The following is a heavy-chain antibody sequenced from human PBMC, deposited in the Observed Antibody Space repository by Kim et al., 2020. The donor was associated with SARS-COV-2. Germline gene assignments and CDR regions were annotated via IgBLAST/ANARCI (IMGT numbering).Heavy chain of an antibody. J-gene: IGHJ2*01. V-gene: IGHV5-51*01. CDR3: ARHGPGSGWAGVFWYFDV. D-gene: IGHD6-19*01. Sequence: GESLKISCETSGYTFKPHWIGWVRQMPGQGLELMGIISPADSDIRYSPSFQGRVTISVDKSVSTAYVQWDSLKASDTAMYYCARHGPGSGWAGVFWYFDVWGRGTLVTVSS. CDR1: GYTFKPHW. CDR2: ISPADSDI.